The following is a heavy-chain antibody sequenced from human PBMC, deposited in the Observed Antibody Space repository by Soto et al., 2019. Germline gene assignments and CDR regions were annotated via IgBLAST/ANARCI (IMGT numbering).Heavy chain of an antibody. D-gene: IGHD2-8*01. V-gene: IGHV3-30-3*01. CDR3: ARDFARDIVPAYGTDV. Sequence: GGSLRLSCAASGFTFSSYAMHWVRQAPGKGLEWVAVISYDGSNKYYADSVKGRFTISRDNSKNTLYLQMNSLRAEDTAVYYCARDFARDIVPAYGTDVGGQGTTVTGSS. CDR1: GFTFSSYA. CDR2: ISYDGSNK. J-gene: IGHJ6*02.